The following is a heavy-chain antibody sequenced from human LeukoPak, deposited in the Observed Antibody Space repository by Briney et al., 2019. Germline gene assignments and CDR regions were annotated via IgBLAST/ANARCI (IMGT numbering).Heavy chain of an antibody. CDR2: ISAYNGNT. J-gene: IGHJ4*02. D-gene: IGHD4-17*01. Sequence: ASVKVSCKXSGYTFTSYGISWVRQAPRQGLEWMGRISAYNGNTNYAQKLQGRVTMTTDTSTSTAYMELRSLRSDDTAVYYCARLPVPRNAYGDYYFDYWSQGTLVTVSS. CDR3: ARLPVPRNAYGDYYFDY. CDR1: GYTFTSYG. V-gene: IGHV1-18*01.